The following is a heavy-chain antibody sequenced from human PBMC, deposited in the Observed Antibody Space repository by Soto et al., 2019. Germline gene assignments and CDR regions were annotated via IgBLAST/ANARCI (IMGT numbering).Heavy chain of an antibody. D-gene: IGHD2-2*01. V-gene: IGHV3-11*01. CDR3: ARSRVRVVSVSAYYVDV. CDR1: GFTFSDYY. Sequence: QVQLVESGGALVTPGGSLRLSCVASGFTFSDYYMSWIRQAPGKGLEWLSYSSSSGKTIYYADSVKGRFTISRDNSQNSVHLQMNSLRGDDTAVYYCARSRVRVVSVSAYYVDVWGTGTTVTVSS. CDR2: SSSSGKTI. J-gene: IGHJ6*03.